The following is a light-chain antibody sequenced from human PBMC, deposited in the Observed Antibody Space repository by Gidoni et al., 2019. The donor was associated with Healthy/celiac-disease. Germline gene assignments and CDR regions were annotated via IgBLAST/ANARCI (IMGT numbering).Light chain of an antibody. V-gene: IGKV1-27*01. Sequence: DLPMTQSPSSLSASVGDRVTLTCRASQGISNYLAWYQQKPGKVPKLLIYAASTLQSGVPSRFSGSGSGTDFILTISSLQPEDVATYYCQKYNSAPRTFGQGTKVEIK. CDR3: QKYNSAPRT. CDR1: QGISNY. CDR2: AAS. J-gene: IGKJ1*01.